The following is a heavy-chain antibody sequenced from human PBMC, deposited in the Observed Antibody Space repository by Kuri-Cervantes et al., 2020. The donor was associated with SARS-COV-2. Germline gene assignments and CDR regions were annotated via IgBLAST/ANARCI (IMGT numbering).Heavy chain of an antibody. Sequence: GGSLRVCCAASGFTCSSYWMSWVRQAPGKGLEWVANIKQDGSEKYYVDSVKGRFTISRDNAKNSLYLQMNSLRAEDTAVYYCARAGRWELLLGRLAYFDYWGQGTLVTVSS. D-gene: IGHD1-26*01. CDR2: IKQDGSEK. CDR1: GFTCSSYW. J-gene: IGHJ4*02. V-gene: IGHV3-7*01. CDR3: ARAGRWELLLGRLAYFDY.